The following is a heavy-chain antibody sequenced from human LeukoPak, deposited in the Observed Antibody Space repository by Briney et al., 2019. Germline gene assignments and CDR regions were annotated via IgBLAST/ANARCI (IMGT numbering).Heavy chain of an antibody. J-gene: IGHJ4*02. CDR2: INPNSGGT. D-gene: IGHD3-22*01. Sequence: ASVKVSCKASGYTFTGYYMHWVRQDPGQGLEWMGWINPNSGGTNYAQKFQGRVTMTRDTSISTAYMELSRLRSDDTAVYYCARDSGYDLYYFDYWGQGTLVTVSS. V-gene: IGHV1-2*02. CDR1: GYTFTGYY. CDR3: ARDSGYDLYYFDY.